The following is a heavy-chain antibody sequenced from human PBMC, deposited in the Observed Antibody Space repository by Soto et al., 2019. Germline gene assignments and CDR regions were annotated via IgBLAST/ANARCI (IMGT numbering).Heavy chain of an antibody. J-gene: IGHJ6*02. CDR3: AREGFESWAPKEGYAGYYYYGMDV. CDR1: GGSISSYY. Sequence: KTSETLSLTCTVSGGSISSYYWSWIRQPPGKGLEWIGYIYYSGSTNYNPSLKSRVTISVDTSKSQFSLKLSSVTAADTAVYYCAREGFESWAPKEGYAGYYYYGMDVWGQGTTVTVSS. D-gene: IGHD3-16*01. V-gene: IGHV4-59*01. CDR2: IYYSGST.